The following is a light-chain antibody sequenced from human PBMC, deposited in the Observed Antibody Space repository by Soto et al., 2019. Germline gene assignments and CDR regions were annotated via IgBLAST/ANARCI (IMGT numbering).Light chain of an antibody. CDR1: QSVSSNY. CDR3: QHYGSSPFT. V-gene: IGKV3-20*01. J-gene: IGKJ3*01. Sequence: EIVLTQSPGTLSLSPGERATLSCRASQSVSSNYLAWYQQKPGQAPRLLVYGASIRATGIPDRFSGSGSGADLTLTISRVEPEDFAMYYCQHYGSSPFTFGRGTRVDIK. CDR2: GAS.